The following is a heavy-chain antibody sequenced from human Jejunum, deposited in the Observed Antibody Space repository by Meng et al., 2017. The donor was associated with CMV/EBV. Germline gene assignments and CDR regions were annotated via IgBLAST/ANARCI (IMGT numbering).Heavy chain of an antibody. CDR2: IANEGSKK. Sequence: AFGVTLSNYFRKWGWQALGKGREWVAVIANEGSKKYHEESVMGRFTSSRDNAKNTLYLKMNSLRGEETAIYYWERENDYRNYFDQGGQGKLVTVSS. V-gene: IGHV3-30-3*01. CDR1: GVTLSNYF. CDR3: ERENDYRNYFDQ. D-gene: IGHD4-11*01. J-gene: IGHJ4*02.